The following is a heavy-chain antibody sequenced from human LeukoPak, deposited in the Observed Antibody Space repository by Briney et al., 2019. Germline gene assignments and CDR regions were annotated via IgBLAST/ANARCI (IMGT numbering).Heavy chain of an antibody. CDR3: ARDDAYCGGDCYSGFDY. CDR1: GFTFSSYT. J-gene: IGHJ4*02. Sequence: GESLRLSCVASGFTFSSYTMNWVRQAPGKGLEWVSSIGSGSSSLYYADSVKGRFTISRDNAKNSLYLQMNSLRAEDTAVYYCARDDAYCGGDCYSGFDYWGQGTLVTVSS. CDR2: IGSGSSSL. V-gene: IGHV3-21*01. D-gene: IGHD2-21*01.